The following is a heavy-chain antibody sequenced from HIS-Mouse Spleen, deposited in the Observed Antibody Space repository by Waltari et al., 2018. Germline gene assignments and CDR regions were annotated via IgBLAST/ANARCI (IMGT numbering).Heavy chain of an antibody. CDR1: GFTFSSYA. CDR2: ISYDGSNK. Sequence: LVESGGGVVQPGRSLRLSCAASGFTFSSYAMHWVRQAPGKGLEWVAVISYDGSNKYYADSVKGRFTISRDNSKNTLYLQMNSLRAEDTAVYYCARVHASGSYHGGVDYWGQGTLVTVSS. J-gene: IGHJ4*02. V-gene: IGHV3-30-3*01. CDR3: ARVHASGSYHGGVDY. D-gene: IGHD1-26*01.